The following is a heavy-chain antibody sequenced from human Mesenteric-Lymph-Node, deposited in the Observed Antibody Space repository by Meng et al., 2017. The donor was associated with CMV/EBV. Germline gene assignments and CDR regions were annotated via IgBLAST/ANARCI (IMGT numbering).Heavy chain of an antibody. CDR1: GYTFTSYD. CDR3: ARDSGHIPPYYFYYAMDV. V-gene: IGHV1-8*01. J-gene: IGHJ6*02. CDR2: MNPNSGNT. Sequence: ASVKVSCKASGYTFTSYDINWVRQATGQGLEWMGWMNPNSGNTGYAQKLQGRVTMTTDTSTSTAYMELRSLRSDDSAVYYCARDSGHIPPYYFYYAMDVWGQGTTVTVSS. D-gene: IGHD1-14*01.